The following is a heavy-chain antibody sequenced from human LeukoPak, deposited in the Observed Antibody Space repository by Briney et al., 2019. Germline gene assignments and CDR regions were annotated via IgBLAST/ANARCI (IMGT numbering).Heavy chain of an antibody. V-gene: IGHV4-39*01. CDR2: IYYSGST. D-gene: IGHD3-16*01. Sequence: SETLSLTCTVSGGSISSSSYYWGWIRQPPGKGLEWIGSIYYSGSTYSNPSLKSRVTISVDTSKNQFSLKLSSVTAADTAVYYCARRGSDAGVQGVDYWGQGTLVTVSS. J-gene: IGHJ4*02. CDR1: GGSISSSSYY. CDR3: ARRGSDAGVQGVDY.